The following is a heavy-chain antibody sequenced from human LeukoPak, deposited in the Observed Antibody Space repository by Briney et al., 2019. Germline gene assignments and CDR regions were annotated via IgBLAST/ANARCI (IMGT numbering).Heavy chain of an antibody. D-gene: IGHD3-22*01. J-gene: IGHJ4*02. CDR3: VRAYDGSGNLDY. CDR2: IYPNRGGT. CDR1: GYTFTDYD. V-gene: IGHV1-2*02. Sequence: ASVKVSCKGSGYTFTDYDMHWVRQAPGQGREWMGWIYPNRGGTNYAQKCQGRATTPTDTSIHTAYMALGRLRSDDTAVYYCVRAYDGSGNLDYWRQGTLVSVSS.